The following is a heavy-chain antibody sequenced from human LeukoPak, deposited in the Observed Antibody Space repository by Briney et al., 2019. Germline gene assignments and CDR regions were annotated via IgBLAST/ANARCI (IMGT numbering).Heavy chain of an antibody. CDR1: GGTFSSYA. V-gene: IGHV1-3*01. J-gene: IGHJ4*02. CDR2: INAGNGNT. CDR3: ARGVRITMVRGVIIRGPFDY. D-gene: IGHD3-10*01. Sequence: GASVKVSCKASGGTFSSYAISWVRQAPGQRLEWMGWINAGNGNTKYSQKFQGRVTITRDTSASTAYMELSSLRSEDTAVYYCARGVRITMVRGVIIRGPFDYWGQETLVTVSS.